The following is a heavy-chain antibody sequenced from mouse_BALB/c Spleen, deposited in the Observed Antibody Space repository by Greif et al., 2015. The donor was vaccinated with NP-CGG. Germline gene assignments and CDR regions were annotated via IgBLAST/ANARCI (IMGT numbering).Heavy chain of an antibody. D-gene: IGHD1-1*01. J-gene: IGHJ2*01. Sequence: VQLQQSGPELVKPGASVKISCKASGYTFTDYNMHWVKQSHGKSLEWIGYIYPYNGGTGYNQKFKSKATLTVDNSSSTAYMERRSLTSEDSAVYYCARGSYYYGSSHDYWGQGTTLAVSS. CDR3: ARGSYYYGSSHDY. V-gene: IGHV1S29*02. CDR1: GYTFTDYN. CDR2: IYPYNGGT.